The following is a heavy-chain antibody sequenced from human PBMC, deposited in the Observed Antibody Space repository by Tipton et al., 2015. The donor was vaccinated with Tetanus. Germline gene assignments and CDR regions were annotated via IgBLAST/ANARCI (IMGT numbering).Heavy chain of an antibody. CDR2: IIPLYGTA. V-gene: IGHV1-69*01. D-gene: IGHD3-22*01. CDR3: ARGHIPYYYDSTPY. J-gene: IGHJ4*02. Sequence: QLVQSGAEVKKPGASVKVSCKASGDTSSRYVFSWVRQAPGQGLEWMGGIIPLYGTANYAQKFRDRVTITADEATSTAYMELNSLRSEDTAVYYCARGHIPYYYDSTPYWGQGTLVTVSS. CDR1: GDTSSRYV.